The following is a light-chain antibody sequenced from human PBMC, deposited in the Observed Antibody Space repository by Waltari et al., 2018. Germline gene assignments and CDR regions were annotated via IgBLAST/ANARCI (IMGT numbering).Light chain of an antibody. CDR1: QNIRNF. CDR3: QQSYSAPLH. V-gene: IGKV1-39*01. J-gene: IGKJ4*01. CDR2: AAT. Sequence: DIQMTQSPSSLSASVGDRVTITCRASQNIRNFLNWYQQKPGKAPRLLIYAATTLQTGVPARFSGNRSGTDFTLTITDLQPDDFATYYCQQSYSAPLHFGGGTRVDI.